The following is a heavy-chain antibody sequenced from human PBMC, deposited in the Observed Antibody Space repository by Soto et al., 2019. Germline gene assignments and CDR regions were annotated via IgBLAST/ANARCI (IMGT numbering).Heavy chain of an antibody. D-gene: IGHD6-13*01. CDR1: GYTFTSYD. Sequence: GASVKVSCKASGYTFTSYDINWVRQATGQGLEWMGWMNPNSGNTGYAQKFQGRVTMTRNTSISTAYMELSSLRSEDTAVYYCARPLESPSIAAAGTSPPDYYYYMDVWGKGTTVTVSS. CDR3: ARPLESPSIAAAGTSPPDYYYYMDV. V-gene: IGHV1-8*01. CDR2: MNPNSGNT. J-gene: IGHJ6*03.